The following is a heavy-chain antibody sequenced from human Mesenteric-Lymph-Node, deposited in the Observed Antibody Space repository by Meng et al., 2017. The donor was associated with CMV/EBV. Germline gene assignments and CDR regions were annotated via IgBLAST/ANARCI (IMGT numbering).Heavy chain of an antibody. J-gene: IGHJ3*02. V-gene: IGHV1-69*10. D-gene: IGHD6-13*01. Sequence: FSSSAISWVRQAPGQGLEWMGGIVPILGRANYAQKLQGRVTFTADKSTSTLFMELSSLRSEDTAVYFCARGRDKRRIPAAVNHGFDIWGQGTMVTFSS. CDR3: ARGRDKRRIPAAVNHGFDI. CDR2: IVPILGRA. CDR1: FSSSA.